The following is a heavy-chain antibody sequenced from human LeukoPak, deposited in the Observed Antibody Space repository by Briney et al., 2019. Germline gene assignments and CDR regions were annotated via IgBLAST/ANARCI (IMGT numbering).Heavy chain of an antibody. V-gene: IGHV4-30-4*02. D-gene: IGHD2-15*01. J-gene: IGHJ4*02. CDR2: IYYSGST. CDR1: GGSISSGDYY. CDR3: ARRGYCSSGTCYPYYFDY. Sequence: SETLSLTCTVSGGSISSGDYYWSWIRQPPGKGLEWIGYIYYSGSTYYNPSLKSRVTISVDTSKNQFSLKLSSVTAADTAVYYCARRGYCSSGTCYPYYFDYWGQGTLVTV.